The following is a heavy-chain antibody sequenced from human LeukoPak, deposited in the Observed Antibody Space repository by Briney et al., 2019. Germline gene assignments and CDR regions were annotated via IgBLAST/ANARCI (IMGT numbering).Heavy chain of an antibody. D-gene: IGHD6-13*01. CDR3: ARVVEQGNYYYYYMDV. Sequence: SVKVSCKASGGTFSSYAISWVRQAPGQGLEWLGGIIPIFGTANYAQKFQGRVTITTDESTSTAYTELSSLRSEDTAVYYCARVVEQGNYYYYYMDVWGKGTTVTVSS. CDR1: GGTFSSYA. V-gene: IGHV1-69*05. J-gene: IGHJ6*03. CDR2: IIPIFGTA.